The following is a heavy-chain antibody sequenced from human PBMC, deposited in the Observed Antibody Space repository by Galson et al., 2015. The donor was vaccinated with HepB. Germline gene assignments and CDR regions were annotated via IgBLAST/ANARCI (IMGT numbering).Heavy chain of an antibody. J-gene: IGHJ4*02. CDR2: IKSKTDGGTT. V-gene: IGHV3-15*07. D-gene: IGHD3-22*01. CDR1: GFTFSNAW. Sequence: SLRLSCAASGFTFSNAWMNWVRQAPGKGLEWVGRIKSKTDGGTTDYAAPVKGRFTISRDDSKNTLYLQMNSLKTEDTAVYYCMTPAQYYYDSSGYYLDLDYWGQGTLVTVSS. CDR3: MTPAQYYYDSSGYYLDLDY.